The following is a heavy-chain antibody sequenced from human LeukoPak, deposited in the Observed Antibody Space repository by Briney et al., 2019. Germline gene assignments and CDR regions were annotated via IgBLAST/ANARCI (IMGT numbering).Heavy chain of an antibody. Sequence: QPGGSLRLSCAASGFTFSTYWMSWVRQAPGKGLEWVSVISGSGGSTYYADSVKGRFTISRDNPKDTLFLQMNSLRTEDTAVYYCAKRSNFWTGYLDYWGQGTLVTVSS. CDR1: GFTFSTYW. CDR3: AKRSNFWTGYLDY. CDR2: ISGSGGST. J-gene: IGHJ4*02. D-gene: IGHD3/OR15-3a*01. V-gene: IGHV3-23*01.